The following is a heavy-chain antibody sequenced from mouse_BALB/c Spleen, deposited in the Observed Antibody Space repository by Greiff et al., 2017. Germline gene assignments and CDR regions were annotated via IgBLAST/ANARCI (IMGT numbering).Heavy chain of an antibody. V-gene: IGHV1S81*02. CDR3: ARYWDDWYFDV. Sequence: QVQLQQPGAELVKPGASVKLSCKASGYTFTSYWMHWVKQRPGQGLVWIGEINPSNGRTNYNEKFKSKATLTVDKSSSTAYMQLSSLTSEDSAVYYCARYWDDWYFDVWGAGTTVTVSS. CDR1: GYTFTSYW. J-gene: IGHJ1*01. D-gene: IGHD4-1*01. CDR2: INPSNGRT.